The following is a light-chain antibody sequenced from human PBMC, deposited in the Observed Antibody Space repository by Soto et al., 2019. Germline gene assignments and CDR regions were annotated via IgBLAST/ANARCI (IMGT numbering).Light chain of an antibody. Sequence: EIVLTQSPDTLSLSPGEGATLSCRVSQSIRSNLAWYQQRPGRAPRLLMYGASTRADGIPARFSGSGSGTEFTLTISRLEPEDFETYYCLQDYNYPRTFGQGTKVDIK. CDR3: LQDYNYPRT. V-gene: IGKV3-15*01. J-gene: IGKJ1*01. CDR2: GAS. CDR1: QSIRSN.